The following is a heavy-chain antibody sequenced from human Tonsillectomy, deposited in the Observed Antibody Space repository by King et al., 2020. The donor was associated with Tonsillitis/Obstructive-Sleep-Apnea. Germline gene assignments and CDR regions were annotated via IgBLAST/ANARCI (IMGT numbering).Heavy chain of an antibody. CDR2: INRDGSTT. CDR1: GFRLNDYH. V-gene: IGHV3-74*03. Sequence: VQLVESGGGLVQPGGSLGLSFSSSGFRLNDYHMHWVPQPPGEGLVWVSLINRDGSTTTYPDSVKGRFPSSRDNAKNTMYLQMNSLRAEDTALYFCARDLNWDLYDYWGQGNLVTVSS. CDR3: ARDLNWDLYDY. D-gene: IGHD3/OR15-3a*01. J-gene: IGHJ4*02.